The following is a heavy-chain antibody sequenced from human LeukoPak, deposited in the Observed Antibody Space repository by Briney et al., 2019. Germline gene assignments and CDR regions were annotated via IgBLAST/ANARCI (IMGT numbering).Heavy chain of an antibody. V-gene: IGHV4-59*01. CDR1: GGSISSYY. CDR3: ARARGVLWYFDL. Sequence: PSETLSLTCTVSGGSISSYYWSWIRQPPGKGLEWIGYIYYGGSTNYNPSLKSRVTISVDTSKNQFSLKLSSVTAADTAVYYCARARGVLWYFDLWGRGTLVTVSS. CDR2: IYYGGST. D-gene: IGHD3-10*01. J-gene: IGHJ2*01.